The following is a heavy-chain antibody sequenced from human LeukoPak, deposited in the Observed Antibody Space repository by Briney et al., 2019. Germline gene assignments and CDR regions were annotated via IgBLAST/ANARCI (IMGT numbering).Heavy chain of an antibody. Sequence: GGSLRLSCAASGLTFSNYWMSWVRQAPGKGLEWMANIKEDGSEKYYVDSMKGRFTISRDNAKNSLYLQMSSLRVEDTAVYYCARDRTGGYFDYWGQGTLVTVSS. CDR3: ARDRTGGYFDY. CDR1: GLTFSNYW. V-gene: IGHV3-7*03. J-gene: IGHJ4*02. D-gene: IGHD4-23*01. CDR2: IKEDGSEK.